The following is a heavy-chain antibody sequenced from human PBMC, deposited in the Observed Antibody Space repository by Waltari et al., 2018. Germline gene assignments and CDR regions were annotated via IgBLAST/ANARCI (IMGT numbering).Heavy chain of an antibody. CDR3: ARDRHQERAFDI. CDR1: GGSIRSGGYY. CDR2: IYYSGST. D-gene: IGHD6-25*01. J-gene: IGHJ3*02. V-gene: IGHV4-31*03. Sequence: QVQLQESGPGLVKPSQTLSLTCTVSGGSIRSGGYYWSWIRQHPGKGLEWIGYIYYSGSTYYNPSLKSRVTISVDTSKNQFSLKLSSVTAADTAVYYCARDRHQERAFDIWGQGTMVTVSS.